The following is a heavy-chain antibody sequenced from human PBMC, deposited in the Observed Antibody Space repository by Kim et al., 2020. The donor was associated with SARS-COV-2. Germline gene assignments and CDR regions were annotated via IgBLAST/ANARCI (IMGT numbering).Heavy chain of an antibody. J-gene: IGHJ4*02. D-gene: IGHD1-26*01. Sequence: NYNPSHMRRVTISVDPSKNRFSLRLSSVTAADTAVYYCARDRVGATNFDYWGQGTLVTVSS. V-gene: IGHV4-59*01. CDR3: ARDRVGATNFDY.